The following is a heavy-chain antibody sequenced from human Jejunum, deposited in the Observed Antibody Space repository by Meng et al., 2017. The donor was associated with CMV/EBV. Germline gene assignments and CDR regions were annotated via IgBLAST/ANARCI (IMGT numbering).Heavy chain of an antibody. Sequence: SRSSWGWIRQPPGRGLEWIGSLFYGGGTYYNPSLKTRVTISVGTSKNQFSLKVYSVTAADTAVYYCARHEPYYDFWTGQRTTIEYWGQGTLVTVSS. J-gene: IGHJ4*02. CDR2: LFYGGGT. D-gene: IGHD3-3*01. CDR3: ARHEPYYDFWTGQRTTIEY. CDR1: SRSS. V-gene: IGHV4-39*01.